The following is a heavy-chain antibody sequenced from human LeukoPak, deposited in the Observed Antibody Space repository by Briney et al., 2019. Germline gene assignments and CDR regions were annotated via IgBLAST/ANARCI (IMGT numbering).Heavy chain of an antibody. CDR2: ISAHNGET. J-gene: IGHJ3*02. Sequence: GASVKVSCKASGYTFTNYGIRWVRQAPGQGLEWMGSISAHNGETSYAQSLQGRVIMTTDMSTSVAYMEIRRLRYDDTALYYFARGTNYYDTSGYLDSFDIWGEGTMVTVSS. CDR1: GYTFTNYG. D-gene: IGHD3-22*01. V-gene: IGHV1-18*01. CDR3: ARGTNYYDTSGYLDSFDI.